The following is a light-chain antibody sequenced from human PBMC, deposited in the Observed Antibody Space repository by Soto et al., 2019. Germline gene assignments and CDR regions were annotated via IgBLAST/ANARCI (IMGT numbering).Light chain of an antibody. J-gene: IGKJ1*01. V-gene: IGKV3-20*01. CDR1: QSVTSSY. Sequence: EIVLTQSPGTLSLSPGERASLSCRASQSVTSSYLAWYQQKPDQAPRLLIFGAYNRAAGIPDRFSGSGSGTDFTLTIIRLEPEDFAVYYCHQYGTTFGQGTKVEIK. CDR2: GAY. CDR3: HQYGTT.